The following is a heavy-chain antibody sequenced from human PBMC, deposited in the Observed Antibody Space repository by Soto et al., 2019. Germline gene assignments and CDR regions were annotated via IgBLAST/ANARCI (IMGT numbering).Heavy chain of an antibody. Sequence: QVQLQQSGPGLVKPSQTLSLTCAISGDSVSSNSAAWNWIRQSPSRGLEWLGRAYYRSQWYYDSAVSVRSRITVIPYTSKNQFSLQLNSVTPEYTALYYCTKQKGDSRNYNGMDVWGQGTTVTVSS. V-gene: IGHV6-1*01. CDR1: GDSVSSNSAA. CDR3: TKQKGDSRNYNGMDV. CDR2: AYYRSQWYY. D-gene: IGHD1-7*01. J-gene: IGHJ6*02.